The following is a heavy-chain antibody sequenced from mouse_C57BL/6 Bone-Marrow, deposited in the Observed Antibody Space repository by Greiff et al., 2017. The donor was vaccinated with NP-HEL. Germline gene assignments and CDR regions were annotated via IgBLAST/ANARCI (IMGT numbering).Heavy chain of an antibody. CDR3: ARGDYDLCYFDY. J-gene: IGHJ2*01. D-gene: IGHD2-4*01. CDR2: IYPGSGST. CDR1: GYTFTSYW. Sequence: QVQLQQSGAELVKPGASVKMSCKASGYTFTSYWITWVKQRPGQGLEWIGDIYPGSGSTNYNEKFKSKATLTVDTSSSTAYMQLSSLTSEDSAVYYCARGDYDLCYFDYWGQGTTLTVSS. V-gene: IGHV1-55*01.